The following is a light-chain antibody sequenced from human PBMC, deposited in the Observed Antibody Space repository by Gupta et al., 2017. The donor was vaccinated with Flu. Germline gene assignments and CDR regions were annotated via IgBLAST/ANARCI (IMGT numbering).Light chain of an antibody. CDR3: MQGQHWPWT. V-gene: IGKV2-30*01. CDR1: QSLVYSDGNTY. CDR2: KGY. J-gene: IGKJ1*01. Sequence: VVTTDSTLSLPLTLGHTACSFCRSSQSLVYSDGNTYLHWFQQRPGQSPRRLIYKGYHRESGVPDSFSGSGSGTDFKLKISSVEAEDVGIYYCMQGQHWPWTLGQGTKVEIK.